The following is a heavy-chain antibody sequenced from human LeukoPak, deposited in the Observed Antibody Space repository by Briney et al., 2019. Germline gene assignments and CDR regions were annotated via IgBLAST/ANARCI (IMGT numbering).Heavy chain of an antibody. D-gene: IGHD6-19*01. Sequence: PSETLSLTCAVSGGSISSSNWWSWVRQPPGKGLEWIGEISHTGTTNYNPSLKSRVTISLDKSKNQFSLKLNSVTAADTAVYYCARGSSTGWYYFISWGQGTLVTVSS. CDR2: ISHTGTT. V-gene: IGHV4-4*02. CDR3: ARGSSTGWYYFIS. CDR1: GGSISSSNW. J-gene: IGHJ4*02.